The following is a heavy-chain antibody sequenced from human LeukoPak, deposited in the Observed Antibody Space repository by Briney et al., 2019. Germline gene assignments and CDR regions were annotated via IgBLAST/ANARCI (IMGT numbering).Heavy chain of an antibody. V-gene: IGHV4-34*01. CDR2: INHSGST. Sequence: KPSETLSLTCAVYGGSFSGYYWSWIRQPPGKGLEWIGEINHSGSTNYNPSLKSRVTISVDTSKNQFSLKLSSVTAADTAVYYCARGRRRSGYYSPPGGRRRNWLDPWGQGTLVTVSS. CDR3: ARGRRRSGYYSPPGGRRRNWLDP. J-gene: IGHJ5*02. D-gene: IGHD3-3*01. CDR1: GGSFSGYY.